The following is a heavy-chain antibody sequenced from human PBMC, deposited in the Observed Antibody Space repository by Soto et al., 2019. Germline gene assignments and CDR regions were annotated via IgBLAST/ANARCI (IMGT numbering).Heavy chain of an antibody. D-gene: IGHD3-22*01. CDR2: IIPIFGTA. CDR1: GGTFSSYA. J-gene: IGHJ6*02. V-gene: IGHV1-69*01. Sequence: QVQLVQSGAEVKKPGSSVKVACKASGGTFSSYAISWVRQAPGQGLEWMGGIIPIFGTANYAQKFQGRVTITADETTSTAYMELSSLRSEDTAVYYCATKTPVNMMELGDGMDVWGQGTTVTVS. CDR3: ATKTPVNMMELGDGMDV.